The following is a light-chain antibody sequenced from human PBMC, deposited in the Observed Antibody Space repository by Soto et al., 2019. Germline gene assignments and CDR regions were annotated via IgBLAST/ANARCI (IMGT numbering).Light chain of an antibody. Sequence: DIQMTQSPSSVSASVGDRVTITCRASQDISNWLAWYQQQPGKAPKLLIYAGSNLQNGVPSRFSGSGSGTDFTLTISSLQPEDFATYYCQQADSFPYTFGQGTKVDIK. CDR1: QDISNW. J-gene: IGKJ2*01. V-gene: IGKV1-12*01. CDR3: QQADSFPYT. CDR2: AGS.